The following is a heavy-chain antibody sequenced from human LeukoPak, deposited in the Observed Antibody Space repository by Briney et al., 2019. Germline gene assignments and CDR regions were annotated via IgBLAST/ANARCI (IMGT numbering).Heavy chain of an antibody. CDR2: ISAYNGNT. D-gene: IGHD4-17*01. CDR3: ARGGFGDYGDELIKFDY. V-gene: IGHV1-18*01. J-gene: IGHJ4*02. CDR1: GYSFTSYT. Sequence: GASVTVSCTASGYSFTSYTISWVRQAPGQGLEWMGWISAYNGNTNYAQKLQGRVTMTTDTSTSTAYMELRSLRSDDTAVYYCARGGFGDYGDELIKFDYWGQGTLVTVSS.